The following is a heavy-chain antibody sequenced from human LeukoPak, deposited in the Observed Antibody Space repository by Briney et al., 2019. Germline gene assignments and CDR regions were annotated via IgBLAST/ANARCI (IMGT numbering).Heavy chain of an antibody. CDR2: IYYSGST. V-gene: IGHV4-59*01. D-gene: IGHD3-3*01. Sequence: PSETLSLTCTVSGGSISSYYWSWIRQPPGKGLEWIGYIYYSGSTNYNPSLKSRVTISVDTSKNQFSLKLSSVTAADTAVYYCASSHVLRFLEWLSLDYWGQGTLVTVSS. CDR3: ASSHVLRFLEWLSLDY. CDR1: GGSISSYY. J-gene: IGHJ4*02.